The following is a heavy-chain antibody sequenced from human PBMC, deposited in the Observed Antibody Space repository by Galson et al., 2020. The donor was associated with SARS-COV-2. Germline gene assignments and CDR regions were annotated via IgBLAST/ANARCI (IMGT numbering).Heavy chain of an antibody. CDR2: INSEGNIT. CDR1: GFTFSNFW. V-gene: IGHV3-74*01. J-gene: IGHJ4*02. Sequence: GSLRLSCTASGFTFSNFWMHWVRQAPGKGLVWVSRINSEGNITSYADSVKGRFTISRDNAKNTLYLQMNSLSAEDTAVYYCTATRAYWGQGTLVTVSS. CDR3: TATRAY. D-gene: IGHD1-26*01.